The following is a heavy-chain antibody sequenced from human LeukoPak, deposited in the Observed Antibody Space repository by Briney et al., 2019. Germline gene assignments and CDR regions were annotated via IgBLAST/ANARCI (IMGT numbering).Heavy chain of an antibody. CDR2: IKGDESAK. CDR1: GFAFSSYW. CDR3: ARDVVGSLDY. J-gene: IGHJ4*01. D-gene: IGHD1-26*01. V-gene: IGHV3-7*01. Sequence: GGSLRLSCAASGFAFSSYWMAWVRQAPGKGLEWVANIKGDESAKHQADSVKGRFTISRDNAQNTVYLQMSSLRGEDTAVYYCARDVVGSLDYWGHGTLVTVS.